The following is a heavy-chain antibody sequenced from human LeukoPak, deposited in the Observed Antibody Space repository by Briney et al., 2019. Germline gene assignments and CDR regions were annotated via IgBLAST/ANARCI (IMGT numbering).Heavy chain of an antibody. CDR2: ITGSGGST. D-gene: IGHD2-2*02. CDR1: GFPFSTYA. CDR3: ARDRIVVVPAAIYYYGMDV. V-gene: IGHV3-23*01. Sequence: GGSLRLSCAASGFPFSTYAMNWVRQAPGKGLEWVSVITGSGGSTYYADSVKGRFTISRDNSKNTLYLQMNSLRAEDTAVYYCARDRIVVVPAAIYYYGMDVWGQGTTVTVSS. J-gene: IGHJ6*02.